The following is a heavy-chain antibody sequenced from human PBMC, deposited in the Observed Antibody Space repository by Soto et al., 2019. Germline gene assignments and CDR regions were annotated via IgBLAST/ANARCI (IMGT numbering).Heavy chain of an antibody. D-gene: IGHD5-12*01. CDR3: AKDTATAIPSYYFYGMAV. J-gene: IGHJ6*02. V-gene: IGHV3-30*18. CDR1: GFIFSTYG. CDR2: ISYDGRNK. Sequence: QMQLVESGGGVVQPGRSLRVSCEASGFIFSTYGMHWVRQAPGKGLEWVAVISYDGRNKYYADSVRGRFTISRDNSKITLHLQMNSLSGEDTAVYYCAKDTATAIPSYYFYGMAVWGQGTTVTVSS.